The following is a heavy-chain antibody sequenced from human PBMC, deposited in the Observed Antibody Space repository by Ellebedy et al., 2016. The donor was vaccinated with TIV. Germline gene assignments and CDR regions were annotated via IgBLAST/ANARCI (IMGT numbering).Heavy chain of an antibody. CDR3: AKDSRIAGPYYFDY. CDR2: ISAAGVT. V-gene: IGHV3-23*01. D-gene: IGHD3-10*01. Sequence: GESLKISCAASGFTFSSYGMSWVRQAPGKGLEWVSGISAAGVTYYADSVKGRFTISRDNSKNTLYLQMNSLIAEDTAVYFCAKDSRIAGPYYFDYWGKGTLVTVSS. J-gene: IGHJ4*02. CDR1: GFTFSSYG.